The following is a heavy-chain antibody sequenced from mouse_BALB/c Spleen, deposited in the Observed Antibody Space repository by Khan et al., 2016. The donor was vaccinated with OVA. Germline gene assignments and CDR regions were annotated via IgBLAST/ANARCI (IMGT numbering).Heavy chain of an antibody. Sequence: QMQLEESGPELKKPGETVKISCKASGYSFTNYGMNWVKQSPGKALKWMGWINTYTGKPTYADDFKGRFPFSLETSASTAYLQINNLKNDDTATYFCARPPYFSYTLDHWGQGTSVTVSS. CDR3: ARPPYFSYTLDH. D-gene: IGHD2-10*01. CDR1: GYSFTNYG. J-gene: IGHJ4*01. V-gene: IGHV9-3-1*01. CDR2: INTYTGKP.